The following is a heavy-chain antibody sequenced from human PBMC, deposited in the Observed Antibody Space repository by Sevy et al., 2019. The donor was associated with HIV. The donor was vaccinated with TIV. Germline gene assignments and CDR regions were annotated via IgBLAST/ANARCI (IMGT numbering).Heavy chain of an antibody. V-gene: IGHV3-48*02. CDR2: IRGSSGSY. CDR3: TRNRGYHTFDH. Sequence: GGSLRLSCAASGFTFSIFDLDWVRQAPGKGLEWVSYIRGSSGSYMPYYPDSVKGRFTISRDNAKNSLYLQMNSRRDEDTAVYYCTRNRGYHTFDHWGQGTLVTVSS. J-gene: IGHJ4*02. D-gene: IGHD5-12*01. CDR1: GFTFSIFD.